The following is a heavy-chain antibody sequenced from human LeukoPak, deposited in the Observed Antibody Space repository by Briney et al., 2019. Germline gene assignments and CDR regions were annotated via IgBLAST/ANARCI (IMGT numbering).Heavy chain of an antibody. CDR2: IKQDGSEK. D-gene: IGHD6-19*01. Sequence: GGSLRLSCAASGFTFSSYWMSWVRQAPGKGLEWVANIKQDGSEKYYVDSVKGRSTISRDNAKNSLYLQMNSLRAEDTAVYYCAGSSGWYEDYFDYWGQGTLVTVSS. CDR3: AGSSGWYEDYFDY. CDR1: GFTFSSYW. V-gene: IGHV3-7*01. J-gene: IGHJ4*02.